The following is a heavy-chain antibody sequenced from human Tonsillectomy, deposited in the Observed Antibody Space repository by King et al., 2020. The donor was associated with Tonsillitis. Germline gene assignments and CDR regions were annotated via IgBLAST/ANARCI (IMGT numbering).Heavy chain of an antibody. J-gene: IGHJ3*02. CDR3: ARGRDSAFDI. CDR2: TYYKSKWHN. CDR1: GDSVSSNSVA. V-gene: IGHV6-1*01. Sequence: VQLQQSGPGLVTPSQTLSLTCAISGDSVSSNSVAWNWIRQSPSRGLEWLGRTYYKSKWHNDYAVSVKSRIIINPDTSKNQFSLQLNSVTPEDTAVYYCARGRDSAFDIGGQGTMVTVSS. D-gene: IGHD5-24*01.